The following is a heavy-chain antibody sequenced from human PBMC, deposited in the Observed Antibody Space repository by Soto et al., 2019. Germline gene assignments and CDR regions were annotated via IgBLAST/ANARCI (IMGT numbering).Heavy chain of an antibody. J-gene: IGHJ6*02. CDR3: AKDPAARPDYYSGMDV. V-gene: IGHV3-23*01. CDR1: GFTFSSYA. CDR2: IIGSGGST. Sequence: LRLSCAASGFTFSSYAMSWVRQAPGKGLEWVSAIIGSGGSTYYADSVKGRFTISRDNSKNTLYLQMNSLRAEDTAVYYCAKDPAARPDYYSGMDVWGQGTTVTVSS. D-gene: IGHD6-6*01.